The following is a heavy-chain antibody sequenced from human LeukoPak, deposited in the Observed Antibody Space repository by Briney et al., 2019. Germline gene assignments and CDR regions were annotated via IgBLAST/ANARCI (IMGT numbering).Heavy chain of an antibody. CDR1: GGSISSSSYY. CDR3: ARHVETPQRILYYYYYYMDV. CDR2: IYYSEST. J-gene: IGHJ6*03. Sequence: KPSETLFLTCTLSGGSISSSSYYWGWIRQPPGKGLEWIGSIYYSESTYYNPSLKSRVTISVDTSKNQFSLKLSSVTAADTAVYYCARHVETPQRILYYYYYYMDVWGKGTTVTVSS. D-gene: IGHD2/OR15-2a*01. V-gene: IGHV4-39*01.